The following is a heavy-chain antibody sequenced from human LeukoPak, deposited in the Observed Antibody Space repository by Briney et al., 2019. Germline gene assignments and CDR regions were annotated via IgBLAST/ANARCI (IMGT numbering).Heavy chain of an antibody. CDR1: GYIFTGYY. V-gene: IGHV1-2*02. CDR2: INPNSGGT. J-gene: IGHJ4*02. D-gene: IGHD3-10*01. Sequence: GASVKVSCKASGYIFTGYYMHWVRQAPGQGLECMGWINPNSGGTNYAQKFQGRVTMTRDTSISTAYMELSRLRSDDTAVYYCARDFTGSGSYELDYWGQGTLVTVSS. CDR3: ARDFTGSGSYELDY.